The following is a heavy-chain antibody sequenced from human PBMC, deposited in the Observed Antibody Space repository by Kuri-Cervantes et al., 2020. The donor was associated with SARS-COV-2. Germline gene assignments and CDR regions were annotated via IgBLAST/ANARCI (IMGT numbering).Heavy chain of an antibody. CDR2: ISSSSSYI. Sequence: GESLKISCAASGFTFSSYSMNWVRQAPGKGLEWVSSISSSSSYIYYADSVKGRFTISRDNAKNSLYLQMNSLRDEDTAVYYCARDHGIAAAGTSGGFDYWGQGTLVTVSS. J-gene: IGHJ4*02. V-gene: IGHV3-21*01. D-gene: IGHD6-13*01. CDR1: GFTFSSYS. CDR3: ARDHGIAAAGTSGGFDY.